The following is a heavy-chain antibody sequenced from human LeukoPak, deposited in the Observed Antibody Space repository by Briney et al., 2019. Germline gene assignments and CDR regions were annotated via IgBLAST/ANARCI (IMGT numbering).Heavy chain of an antibody. V-gene: IGHV6-1*01. J-gene: IGHJ4*02. CDR1: GDSVSNNSAT. Sequence: SQTLSLTCAISGDSVSNNSATWNWIRQSASRGLEWLGRTYCRSKWFSDYAVSVKSRITINPDTSKNQFSLHLNSVTPEDTAVYYCARDPGIVAFDYWGQGTLVTVSS. D-gene: IGHD1-26*01. CDR3: ARDPGIVAFDY. CDR2: TYCRSKWFS.